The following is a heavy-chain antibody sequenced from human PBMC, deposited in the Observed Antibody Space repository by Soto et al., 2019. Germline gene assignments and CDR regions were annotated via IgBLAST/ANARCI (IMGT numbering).Heavy chain of an antibody. CDR3: ARHGGGSGYYYYFDY. D-gene: IGHD3-22*01. CDR2: ISYDGSNK. J-gene: IGHJ4*02. Sequence: QVQLVESGGGVVQPGRSLRLSCAASGFTFSSYAMHWVRQAPGKGLEWVAVISYDGSNKYYADSVKGRFTISRDNSKNTLYLQMNRLRAEDTAVYYCARHGGGSGYYYYFDYWGQGTLVTVSS. V-gene: IGHV3-30-3*01. CDR1: GFTFSSYA.